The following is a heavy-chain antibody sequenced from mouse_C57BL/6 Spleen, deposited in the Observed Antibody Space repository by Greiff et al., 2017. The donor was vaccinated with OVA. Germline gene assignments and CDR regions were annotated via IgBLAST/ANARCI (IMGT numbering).Heavy chain of an antibody. Sequence: DVKLVESGGGLVQPGGSMKLSCVASGFTFSNYWMNCVRQSPEKGLEWVAQISLKSDHYATPYAESVKVRFTISIYDAKSGVYLQMNNLRAEDTGIYYCTGSLYYGNFYWYFDVWGTGTTVTVSS. CDR1: GFTFSNYW. CDR3: TGSLYYGNFYWYFDV. D-gene: IGHD2-1*01. J-gene: IGHJ1*03. V-gene: IGHV6-3*01. CDR2: ISLKSDHYAT.